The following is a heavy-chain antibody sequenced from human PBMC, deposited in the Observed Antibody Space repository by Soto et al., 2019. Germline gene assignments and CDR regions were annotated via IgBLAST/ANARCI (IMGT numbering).Heavy chain of an antibody. J-gene: IGHJ4*02. CDR1: GFTFSSYG. Sequence: SLRLSCAASGFTFSSYGMHWVRQAPGKGLEWVAVISYDGSNKYYADSVKGRFTISRDNSKNTLYLQMNSLRAEDTAVYYCANLAVATGYYFDYWGQGTLVTVSS. CDR3: ANLAVATGYYFDY. V-gene: IGHV3-30*18. CDR2: ISYDGSNK. D-gene: IGHD6-19*01.